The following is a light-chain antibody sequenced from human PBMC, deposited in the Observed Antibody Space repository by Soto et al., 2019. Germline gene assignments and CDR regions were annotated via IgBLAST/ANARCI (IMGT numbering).Light chain of an antibody. Sequence: QSALTQPRSVSGSPGQSVTISCTGTSSDVCGYNYVSWYQQHPGKAPKLMIYDVSKRPSGVPDRFSGSKSGNTASLTISGLQAEDEADYYCCSYAGSYTYVFGTGTKFTVL. V-gene: IGLV2-11*01. J-gene: IGLJ1*01. CDR3: CSYAGSYTYV. CDR2: DVS. CDR1: SSDVCGYNY.